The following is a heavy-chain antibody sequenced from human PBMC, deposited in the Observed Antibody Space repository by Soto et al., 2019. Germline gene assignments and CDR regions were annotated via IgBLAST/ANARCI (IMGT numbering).Heavy chain of an antibody. CDR2: ILYSGST. D-gene: IGHD3-22*01. Sequence: QVQLQESGPGLVKPSQTLSLTCTVSGGSISSGGYYWRWIRQHPGKGLEWIGYILYSGSTYYNPSLKSRLTISVDTSKNQFSLKLSSVTAADTAVYYCARWSSGYFDYWGQGTLVTVSS. V-gene: IGHV4-31*03. CDR3: ARWSSGYFDY. CDR1: GGSISSGGYY. J-gene: IGHJ4*02.